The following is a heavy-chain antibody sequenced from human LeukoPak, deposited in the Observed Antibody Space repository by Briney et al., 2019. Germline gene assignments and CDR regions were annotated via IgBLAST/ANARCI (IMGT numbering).Heavy chain of an antibody. V-gene: IGHV1-69*05. CDR3: ARGDSSGYYMDY. Sequence: SVKVSCKASGGTFSSYAISWVRQAPGQGLEWMGGIIPIFGTANYAQKFQGRVTITTDESTSTAYMELSSLRSEDTAVYYCARGDSSGYYMDYWGQGTLVTVSS. CDR1: GGTFSSYA. J-gene: IGHJ4*02. D-gene: IGHD3-22*01. CDR2: IIPIFGTA.